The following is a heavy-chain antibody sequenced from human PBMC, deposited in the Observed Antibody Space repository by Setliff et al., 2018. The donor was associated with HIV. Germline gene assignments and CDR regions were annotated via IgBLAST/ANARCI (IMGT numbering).Heavy chain of an antibody. CDR1: GGSISSYY. CDR2: IQASGIT. D-gene: IGHD4-4*01. V-gene: IGHV4-59*08. CDR3: ARLSRWGTMTTLDF. J-gene: IGHJ4*02. Sequence: PSETLSLTCTVSGGSISSYYWSWFRQPPGKGLEWIAYIQASGITNHKPSLKSRATISVDTSKNRFSLTLSSVTAADTAVYFCARLSRWGTMTTLDFWGQGTLVTVSS.